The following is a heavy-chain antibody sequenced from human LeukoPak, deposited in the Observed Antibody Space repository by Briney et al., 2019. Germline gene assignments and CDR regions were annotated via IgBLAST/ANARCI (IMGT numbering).Heavy chain of an antibody. CDR1: GFTFSSYS. CDR2: ISSSSSYI. CDR3: ARGRTYDYVWGSHRWYSFDY. V-gene: IGHV3-21*01. Sequence: PGGSLRLSCAASGFTFSSYSMNWVRQAPGKGLEWVSSISSSSSYIYYADSVKGRFTISRDNAKNSLYLQMNSLRAEDTAVYYCARGRTYDYVWGSHRWYSFDYWGQGTLVTVSS. J-gene: IGHJ4*02. D-gene: IGHD3-16*02.